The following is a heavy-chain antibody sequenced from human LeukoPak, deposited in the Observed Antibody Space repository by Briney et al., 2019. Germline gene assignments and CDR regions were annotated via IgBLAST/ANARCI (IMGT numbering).Heavy chain of an antibody. V-gene: IGHV1-69*04. CDR3: ARSSGSYRDAFDI. Sequence: SVKVSCKASGGTFSSYAISRVRQAPGQGLEWMGRIIPILGIANYAQKFQGRVTITADKSTSTAYMELSSLRSEDTAVYYCARSSGSYRDAFDIWGQGTMVTVSS. J-gene: IGHJ3*02. CDR2: IIPILGIA. D-gene: IGHD1-26*01. CDR1: GGTFSSYA.